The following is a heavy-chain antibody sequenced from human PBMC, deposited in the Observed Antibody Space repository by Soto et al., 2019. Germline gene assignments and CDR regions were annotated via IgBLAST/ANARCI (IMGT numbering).Heavy chain of an antibody. CDR3: ARGGSGYTWFNEF. CDR1: GGLFSSYP. Sequence: QEQLVQSGAEVKKPGSSVKVSCKASGGLFSSYPISWVRQVPGQGLEWMGGIIPVFQTAYYTQRFQGRVXXXXXXXXXTAYMELSSLRSEDTAIYYCARGGSGYTWFNEFWGQGTLVTVSS. CDR2: IIPVFQTA. D-gene: IGHD3-22*01. V-gene: IGHV1-69*01. J-gene: IGHJ4*02.